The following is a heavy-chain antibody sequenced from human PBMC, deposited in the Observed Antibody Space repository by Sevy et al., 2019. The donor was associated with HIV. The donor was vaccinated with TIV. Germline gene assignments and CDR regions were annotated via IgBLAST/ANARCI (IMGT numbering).Heavy chain of an antibody. D-gene: IGHD3-16*02. CDR2: ISSSSSYI. J-gene: IGHJ4*02. CDR3: ARDKMITFGGVIDY. Sequence: GGSLRLSCAASGFTFSSYSMNWVRQAPGKGLEWVSSISSSSSYIYYADSVKGRFTISRDNAKNSLYLQMNSLRAEDTAVYYCARDKMITFGGVIDYWGQRTLVTDSS. CDR1: GFTFSSYS. V-gene: IGHV3-21*01.